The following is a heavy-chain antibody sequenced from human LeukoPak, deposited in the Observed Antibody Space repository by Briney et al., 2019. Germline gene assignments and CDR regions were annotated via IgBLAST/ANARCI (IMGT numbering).Heavy chain of an antibody. CDR3: AREASYANWFDP. Sequence: PSETLSLTCTVSGGSVSSGGYSWSWIRQPPGTGLEWIGYIYHSGSTYYNPSLKSRVTISVDRSKNQFSLKLSSVTAADTAVYYCAREASYANWFDPWGQGTLVTVSS. D-gene: IGHD5-18*01. CDR2: IYHSGST. J-gene: IGHJ5*02. V-gene: IGHV4-30-2*01. CDR1: GGSVSSGGYS.